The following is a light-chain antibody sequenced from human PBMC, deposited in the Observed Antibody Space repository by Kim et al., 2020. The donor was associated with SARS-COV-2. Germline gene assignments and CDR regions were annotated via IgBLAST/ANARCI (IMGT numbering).Light chain of an antibody. CDR2: ETS. Sequence: LSPGARGTRSCRASERIFAFFACDQQKPGQSPRLLCYETSKGATGSPTRFSGGGYGTEFTLTINSLGAEEFAVYSCQQRANFPITFGQGTRVEIK. CDR3: QQRANFPIT. V-gene: IGKV3-11*01. CDR1: ERIFAF. J-gene: IGKJ5*01.